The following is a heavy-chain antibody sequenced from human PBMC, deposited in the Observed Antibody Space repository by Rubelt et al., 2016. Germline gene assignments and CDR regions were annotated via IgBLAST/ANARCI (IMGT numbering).Heavy chain of an antibody. D-gene: IGHD2-8*02. Sequence: QVQLVQSGAEVKKPGASVKVSCKASGYTFTSYYIHWVRQAPGQGLEWMGWINPKSGGTNYAQQFQGRVTMSRDASISTAYMGLRNWRSEETAVYYGAGDSPPPGPLLDPRGQGTLVTVSP. J-gene: IGHJ5*02. V-gene: IGHV1-2*02. CDR2: INPKSGGT. CDR1: GYTFTSYY. CDR3: AGDSPPPGPLLDP.